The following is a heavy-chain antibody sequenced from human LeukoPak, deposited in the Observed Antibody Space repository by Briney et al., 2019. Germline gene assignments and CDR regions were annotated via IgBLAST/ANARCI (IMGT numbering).Heavy chain of an antibody. CDR2: IYYSGST. CDR3: ARLVVAATDWFDP. D-gene: IGHD2-15*01. J-gene: IGHJ5*02. Sequence: SETLSLTCTVSGGSISSSSYYWGWIRQPPGKGLEWIGSIYYSGSTYYNPSLKSRVTISVDTSKNQFSLKLSSVTAADTAVYYCARLVVAATDWFDPWGQGTLVTVSS. CDR1: GGSISSSSYY. V-gene: IGHV4-39*07.